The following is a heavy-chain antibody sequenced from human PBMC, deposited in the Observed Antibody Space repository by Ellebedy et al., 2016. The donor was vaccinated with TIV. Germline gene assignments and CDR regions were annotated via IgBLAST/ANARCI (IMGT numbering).Heavy chain of an antibody. CDR3: ARGIYDYADYYDAFDI. D-gene: IGHD4-17*01. CDR2: IYHSGST. Sequence: SETLSLXCAVSGGSISSSNWWSWVRQPPGKGLEWIGEIYHSGSTNYNPSLKSRVTISVDTSKNQFSLKLSSVTAADTAVYYCARGIYDYADYYDAFDIWGQGTMVTVSS. J-gene: IGHJ3*02. CDR1: GGSISSSNW. V-gene: IGHV4-4*02.